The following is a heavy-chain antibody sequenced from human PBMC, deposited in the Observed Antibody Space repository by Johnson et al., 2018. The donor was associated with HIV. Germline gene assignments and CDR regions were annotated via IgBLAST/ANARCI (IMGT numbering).Heavy chain of an antibody. Sequence: VQLVESGGGLVQPGGSLRLSCAASGFTVSSNYMSWVRQAPGKGLEWVSVIYSGGSTYYADSVKGRFTISRDNSKNTLYLQMNSLKTEDTAVYYCTTIKPELPTLNDAFDIWGQGTMVTVSS. V-gene: IGHV3-66*01. CDR2: IYSGGST. J-gene: IGHJ3*02. CDR3: TTIKPELPTLNDAFDI. CDR1: GFTVSSNY. D-gene: IGHD1-26*01.